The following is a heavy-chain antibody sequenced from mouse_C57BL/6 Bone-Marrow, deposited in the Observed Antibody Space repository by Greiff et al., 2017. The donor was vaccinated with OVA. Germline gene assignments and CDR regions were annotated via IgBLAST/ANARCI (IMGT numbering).Heavy chain of an antibody. V-gene: IGHV1-63*01. Sequence: VQLQQSGAELVRPGTSVKMSCKASGYTFTNYWIGWAKQRPGHGLEWIGDIYPGGGYTNYNEKFKGKATLTADKSSSTAYMQLSSLTSEDSAVYFCARSSSGYVPFAYWGQGTLVTVSA. J-gene: IGHJ3*01. CDR2: IYPGGGYT. CDR3: ARSSSGYVPFAY. D-gene: IGHD3-2*02. CDR1: GYTFTNYW.